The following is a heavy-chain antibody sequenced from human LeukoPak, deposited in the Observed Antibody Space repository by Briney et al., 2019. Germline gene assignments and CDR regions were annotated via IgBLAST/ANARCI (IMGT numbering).Heavy chain of an antibody. CDR1: GGSISSSNCY. CDR3: ARDSVWFGVLSYYYYMDV. V-gene: IGHV4-39*02. D-gene: IGHD3-10*01. J-gene: IGHJ6*03. Sequence: TPSETLSLTCTVSGGSISSSNCYWGWIRQPPGKGLEWIGSIYYSGGTYYNASLKSRVTISIDTSKNQFSLKLSSVTAADTAVYYCARDSVWFGVLSYYYYMDVWGKGTTVTVSS. CDR2: IYYSGGT.